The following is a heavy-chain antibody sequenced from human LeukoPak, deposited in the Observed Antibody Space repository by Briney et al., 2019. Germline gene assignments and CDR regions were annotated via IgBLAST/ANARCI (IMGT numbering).Heavy chain of an antibody. CDR2: IIPSGGST. J-gene: IGHJ4*02. Sequence: ASLKVSCTASGYTFTSYNMHWVRHTPRQGLERMGIIIPSGGSTSYALQFQGIVTLTRDTSTSTVYMELSSLRSEDTAVYFCVQGVDGGDTHFDYWGQGSLVTASS. CDR1: GYTFTSYN. D-gene: IGHD2-21*02. CDR3: VQGVDGGDTHFDY. V-gene: IGHV1-46*01.